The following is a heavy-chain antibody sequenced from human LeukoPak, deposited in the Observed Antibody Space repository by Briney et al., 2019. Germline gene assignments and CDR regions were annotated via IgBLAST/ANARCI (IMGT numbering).Heavy chain of an antibody. D-gene: IGHD2-21*02. CDR2: ISGSGGST. CDR1: GFTFSSYG. V-gene: IGHV3-23*01. J-gene: IGHJ5*02. CDR3: AKDRTVVVTAIRALDP. Sequence: GGSLRLSCAASGFTFSSYGMSWVRQAPGKGLEWVSAISGSGGSTYYADSVKGRFTISRDNSRNTLYLQMNSLRAEDTAVYYCAKDRTVVVTAIRALDPWGQGTLVTVSS.